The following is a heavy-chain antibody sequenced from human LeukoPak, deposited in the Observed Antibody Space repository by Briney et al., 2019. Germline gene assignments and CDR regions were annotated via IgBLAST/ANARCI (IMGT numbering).Heavy chain of an antibody. D-gene: IGHD3-10*01. J-gene: IGHJ4*02. CDR1: GYSFTSYW. Sequence: GESLKISCKGSGYSFTSYWIGWVRQMPGKGLEWMGIIYPGDSDTRYSPSFQGQVTISADKSISTAYLQWSSLKASDTAMYYCARAYYYGSGSYNSYFDYWGQGTLVTVSS. CDR2: IYPGDSDT. V-gene: IGHV5-51*01. CDR3: ARAYYYGSGSYNSYFDY.